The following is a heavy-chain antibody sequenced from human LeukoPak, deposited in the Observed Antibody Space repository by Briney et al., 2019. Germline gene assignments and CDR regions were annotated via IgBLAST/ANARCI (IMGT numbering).Heavy chain of an antibody. CDR1: GDSISNYY. J-gene: IGHJ2*01. V-gene: IGHV4-59*01. CDR2: IYYSGST. CDR3: ARTVRYFDL. Sequence: PSETLSLTCTVSGDSISNYYWSWIRQSPGKGLEWIGYIYYSGSTNYNPSLKSRVTISVDTSKNQFSLKLSSVTAADTAVYYCARTVRYFDLWGRGTLVTVSS.